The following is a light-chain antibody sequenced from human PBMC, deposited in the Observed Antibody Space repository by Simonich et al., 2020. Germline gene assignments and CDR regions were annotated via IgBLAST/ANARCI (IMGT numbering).Light chain of an antibody. Sequence: DIQMTQSPSSLSASVGDTVTITCRASQSISSYLNWYQQKPGKAPKILIYAASSLQSGVPSRFSGSGSATDFTLTISSLQPEDFATYYCQQSYSTPFTFGPGTKVDIK. CDR3: QQSYSTPFT. CDR1: QSISSY. CDR2: AAS. J-gene: IGKJ3*01. V-gene: IGKV1-39*01.